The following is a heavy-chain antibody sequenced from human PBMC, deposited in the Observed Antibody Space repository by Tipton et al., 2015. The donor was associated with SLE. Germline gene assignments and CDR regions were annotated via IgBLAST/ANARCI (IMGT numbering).Heavy chain of an antibody. CDR2: IYTSGST. Sequence: LRLSCTVSGGSISSGSYYWSWIRQPAGKGLEWIGRIYTSGSTNYNPSLKSRVTISVDTSKNQFSLKLSSVTAADTAVYYCARHGTNGYCSGGSCSPGAWFDPWGQGTLVTVSS. J-gene: IGHJ5*02. CDR3: ARHGTNGYCSGGSCSPGAWFDP. D-gene: IGHD2-15*01. V-gene: IGHV4-61*02. CDR1: GGSISSGSYY.